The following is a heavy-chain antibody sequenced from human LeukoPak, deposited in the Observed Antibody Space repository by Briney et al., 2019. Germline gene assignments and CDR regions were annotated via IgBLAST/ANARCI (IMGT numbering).Heavy chain of an antibody. Sequence: ASVKVSCKASGYTFTSYGISWVRQAPGQGLEWMGIINPSGGSTSYAQKFQGRVTMTRDTSTSTVYMELSSLRSEDTAVYYCARDMGIAVAGSSRNWFDPWGQGTLVTVSS. CDR1: GYTFTSYG. CDR3: ARDMGIAVAGSSRNWFDP. D-gene: IGHD6-19*01. CDR2: INPSGGST. J-gene: IGHJ5*02. V-gene: IGHV1-46*01.